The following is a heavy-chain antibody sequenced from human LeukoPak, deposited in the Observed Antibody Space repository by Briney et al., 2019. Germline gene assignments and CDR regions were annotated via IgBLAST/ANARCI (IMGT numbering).Heavy chain of an antibody. CDR2: IYYSGST. CDR3: ARAGDGYKRKKAFDI. Sequence: SETLSLTCTVSGGSISSSSYYWSWIRQPPGKGLEWIGYIYYSGSTNYNPSLKSRVTISVDTSKNQFSLKLSSVTAADTAVYYCARAGDGYKRKKAFDIWGQGTMVTVSS. D-gene: IGHD5-24*01. J-gene: IGHJ3*02. V-gene: IGHV4-61*01. CDR1: GGSISSSSYY.